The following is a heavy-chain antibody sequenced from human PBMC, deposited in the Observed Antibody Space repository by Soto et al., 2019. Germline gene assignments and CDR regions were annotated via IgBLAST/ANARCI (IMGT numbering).Heavy chain of an antibody. J-gene: IGHJ3*02. Sequence: SETLSLTCTVSGGSISSGGYYWSWIRQHPEKGLEWIGYIYYSGSTYYNPSLKSRVTISVDTSKNQFSLKLSSVTAVDTAVYYCARDSTRLTGTTPAAFDIWGQGTMVTVS. CDR1: GGSISSGGYY. D-gene: IGHD1-20*01. V-gene: IGHV4-31*03. CDR2: IYYSGST. CDR3: ARDSTRLTGTTPAAFDI.